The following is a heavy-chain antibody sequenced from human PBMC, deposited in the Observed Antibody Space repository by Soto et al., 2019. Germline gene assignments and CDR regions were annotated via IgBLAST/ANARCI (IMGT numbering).Heavy chain of an antibody. J-gene: IGHJ4*02. V-gene: IGHV4-59*08. D-gene: IGHD3-3*01. CDR1: GGSISSFY. Sequence: SETLSLTCTVSGGSISSFYWSWIRQPPGKGLEWIGYIDFSGSTNYNPSLKSRVTISVDTSKNQFSLKLSSVTAADTAVYYCARHDPSTIFGVVVLDYWGQGTLVTVSS. CDR3: ARHDPSTIFGVVVLDY. CDR2: IDFSGST.